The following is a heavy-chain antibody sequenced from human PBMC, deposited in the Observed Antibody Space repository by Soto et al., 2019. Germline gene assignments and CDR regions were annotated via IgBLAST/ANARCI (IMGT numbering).Heavy chain of an antibody. V-gene: IGHV3-53*01. CDR3: VRPLPSGQNYGMDV. J-gene: IGHJ6*02. CDR2: IYNDGKT. D-gene: IGHD3-10*01. Sequence: EVQLVESGGGLIQPGGSLKLSCAASGLTVSNNYMNWVRQAPGKGLEWVSVIYNDGKTYYADSVKGRFTISRDTSKNTLHLQMDSLRDEDKAVYYCVRPLPSGQNYGMDVWGQGTTVTVSS. CDR1: GLTVSNNY.